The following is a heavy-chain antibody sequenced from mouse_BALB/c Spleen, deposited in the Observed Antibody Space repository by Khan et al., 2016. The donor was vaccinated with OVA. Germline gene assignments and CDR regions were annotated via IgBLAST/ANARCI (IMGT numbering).Heavy chain of an antibody. CDR1: GYTFSSYW. Sequence: QVQLQQSGAEQAKPGASVKMSCKTSGYTFSSYWMHWVKQGPGQGLEWIGYINPTSGYTEYNEKFKDKATLSADKSSSTAYMQLTSLTSEDSAVYYCARDRIDYWGQGTTLTVSS. CDR2: INPTSGYT. V-gene: IGHV1-7*01. CDR3: ARDRIDY. J-gene: IGHJ2*01.